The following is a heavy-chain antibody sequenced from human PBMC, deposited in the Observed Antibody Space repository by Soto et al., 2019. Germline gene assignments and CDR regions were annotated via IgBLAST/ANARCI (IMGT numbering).Heavy chain of an antibody. CDR1: GGTFSTYA. V-gene: IGHV1-69*01. CDR3: ASGILTGQYTDDYYYYYGMDV. D-gene: IGHD3-9*01. CDR2: IIPIFGTA. J-gene: IGHJ6*02. Sequence: QVQLVQSGAEVKKPGSSVKVSCKASGGTFSTYAISWVRQAPGQGLEWMGGIIPIFGTANYAQKFQGRVTINADESTSTAYMELSSLRSEDTAVYYCASGILTGQYTDDYYYYYGMDVWGQGTTVTVSS.